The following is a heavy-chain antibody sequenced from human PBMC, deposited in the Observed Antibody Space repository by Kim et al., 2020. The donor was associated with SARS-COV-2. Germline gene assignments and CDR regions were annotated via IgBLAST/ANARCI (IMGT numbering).Heavy chain of an antibody. D-gene: IGHD4-17*01. V-gene: IGHV4-59*01. J-gene: IGHJ4*02. Sequence: SETLSLTCTVSGGSISSYYWSWIRQPPGKGLEWIGYIYYSGSTNYNPSLKSRVTISVDTSKNQFSLKLSSVTAADTAVYYCARVGYGDYMFDYWGQGTLVTVSS. CDR3: ARVGYGDYMFDY. CDR2: IYYSGST. CDR1: GGSISSYY.